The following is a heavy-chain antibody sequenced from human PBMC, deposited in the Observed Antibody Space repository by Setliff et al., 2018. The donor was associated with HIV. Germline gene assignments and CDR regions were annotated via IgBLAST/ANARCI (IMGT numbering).Heavy chain of an antibody. J-gene: IGHJ3*02. Sequence: GGSLRLSCAASGFTFSDYYTDWVRQAPGKGLEWVGRIGNKASSYTAEYAASVKGRFTISRDDSMNSLHLQMNSLKIEDTAVYYCTRGDRPPTDDAFDTWGQGTVVTVSS. CDR2: IGNKASSYTA. CDR1: GFTFSDYY. V-gene: IGHV3-72*01. CDR3: TRGDRPPTDDAFDT.